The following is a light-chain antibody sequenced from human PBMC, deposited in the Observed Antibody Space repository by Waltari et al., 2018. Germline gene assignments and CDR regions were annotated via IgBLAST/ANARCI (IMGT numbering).Light chain of an antibody. V-gene: IGKV1-5*03. J-gene: IGKJ4*01. Sequence: DIQMTQSPSTLSASLRDRFTITCRASQSISNWLAWYQQKPGKAPKLLIYKASTLESGVPSRFSGSGSGTEFTLTISSLQPDDFATYYCQQYNSYSLLTFGGGTKVEIK. CDR1: QSISNW. CDR2: KAS. CDR3: QQYNSYSLLT.